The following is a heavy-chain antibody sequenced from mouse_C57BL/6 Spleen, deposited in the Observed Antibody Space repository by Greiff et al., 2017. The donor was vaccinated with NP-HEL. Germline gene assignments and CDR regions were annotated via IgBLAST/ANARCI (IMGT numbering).Heavy chain of an antibody. CDR2: INPSTGGT. CDR3: ARGTRLNAMDY. V-gene: IGHV1-42*01. D-gene: IGHD1-3*01. Sequence: VQLQQSGPELVKPGASVKISCKASGYSFTGYYMNWVKQSPEKSLEWIGEINPSTGGTTYNQKFKAKATLTVDKSSSTAYMQLKSLTSEDSAVYYCARGTRLNAMDYWGQGTSVTVSS. J-gene: IGHJ4*01. CDR1: GYSFTGYY.